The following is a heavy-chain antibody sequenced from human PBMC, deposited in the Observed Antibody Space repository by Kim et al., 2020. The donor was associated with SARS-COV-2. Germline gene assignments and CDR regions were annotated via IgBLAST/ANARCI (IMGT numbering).Heavy chain of an antibody. J-gene: IGHJ4*02. D-gene: IGHD3-22*01. CDR3: ARLPHDSSGYIDS. Sequence: SETLSLTCTVSGDSISNSFYYWGWIRQPPGKGLEWIGSIYHSGSTYDNPSLKSRVTISLDTSKNQFPLKLSSVTAADTAVYYCARLPHDSSGYIDSWGQGTLVTVSS. V-gene: IGHV4-39*01. CDR2: IYHSGST. CDR1: GDSISNSFYY.